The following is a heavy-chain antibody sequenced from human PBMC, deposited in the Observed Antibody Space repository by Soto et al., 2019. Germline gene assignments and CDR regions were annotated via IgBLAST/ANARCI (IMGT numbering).Heavy chain of an antibody. J-gene: IGHJ5*02. Sequence: QVQLQESGPGLVKPSQTLSLTCTVSGASISSGGYYWSWIRQHPGKGLEWIGYIYYSGSTYYNPSLKSRVTISVDTSKTQFSLKLSSVTAADTAVYYCARVSRGSGNYELDPWGQGTLVTVSS. D-gene: IGHD3-10*01. V-gene: IGHV4-31*03. CDR3: ARVSRGSGNYELDP. CDR1: GASISSGGYY. CDR2: IYYSGST.